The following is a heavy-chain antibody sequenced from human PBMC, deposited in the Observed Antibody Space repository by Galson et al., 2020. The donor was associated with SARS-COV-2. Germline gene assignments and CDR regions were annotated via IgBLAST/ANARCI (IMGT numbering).Heavy chain of an antibody. V-gene: IGHV3-48*03. D-gene: IGHD5-12*01. CDR2: ISSSGSSK. Sequence: GGSLRLSCAASGFTLSSIEVTWVRQAPGKGLEWVALISSSGSSKNYADSVKGRFTISRDNAKNSVYLQMNSLRVEDSAVYYCVRDYDESGDGLDVWGQGPTVTVSS. J-gene: IGHJ6*02. CDR3: VRDYDESGDGLDV. CDR1: GFTLSSIE.